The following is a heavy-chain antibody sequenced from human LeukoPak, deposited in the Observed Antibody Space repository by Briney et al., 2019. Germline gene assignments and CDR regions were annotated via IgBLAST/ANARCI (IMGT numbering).Heavy chain of an antibody. Sequence: PGGSLRLSCAASGFTLSNAWMSWVRQAPGKGLEWVGRIKSKSDGGTVDHTAPVRGRFTISRDDSKNTLYLQMNSLKIEDTAVYYCAGSSSSAFDIWGQGTMVTVSS. D-gene: IGHD6-6*01. CDR1: GFTLSNAW. CDR3: AGSSSSAFDI. CDR2: IKSKSDGGTV. J-gene: IGHJ3*02. V-gene: IGHV3-15*01.